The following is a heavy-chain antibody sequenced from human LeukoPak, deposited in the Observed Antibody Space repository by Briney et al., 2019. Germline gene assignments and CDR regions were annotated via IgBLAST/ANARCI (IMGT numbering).Heavy chain of an antibody. CDR2: ISDDGNRK. Sequence: GGSPRLSCAVSGLIFSSYGMHWVRQAPGKGLEWVAVISDDGNRKYYADSVKGRFTISRDNSKNTLSLQMNSLRGEDSAVYYCAKEWSGYSFDYWGQGTLVTVSA. D-gene: IGHD3-3*01. CDR3: AKEWSGYSFDY. J-gene: IGHJ4*02. V-gene: IGHV3-30*18. CDR1: GLIFSSYG.